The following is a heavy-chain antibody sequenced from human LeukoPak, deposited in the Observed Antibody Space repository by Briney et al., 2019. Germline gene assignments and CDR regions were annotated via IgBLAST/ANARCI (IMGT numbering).Heavy chain of an antibody. CDR1: GGSISSYY. V-gene: IGHV4-59*08. J-gene: IGHJ4*02. CDR3: GRYRGNERGIDY. CDR2: IYYSGST. D-gene: IGHD5-12*01. Sequence: SETLSLTCTVSGGSISSYYWNWIRQPPGKGLEWIGYIYYSGSTNYNPSLKSRVTISVDTSKNQFSLKLSSVTAADSAVYYCGRYRGNERGIDYWGQGTPVTVSS.